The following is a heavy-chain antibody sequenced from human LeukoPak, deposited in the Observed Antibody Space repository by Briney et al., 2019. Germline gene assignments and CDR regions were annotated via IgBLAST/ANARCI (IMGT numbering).Heavy chain of an antibody. D-gene: IGHD3-9*01. V-gene: IGHV1-18*01. J-gene: IGHJ4*02. Sequence: GASVKVSCKASGYTFTSYDISWVRQAPGQGLEWMGWISAYNGNTNYAQKFQGRVTMTRNTSISTAYMELSSLRSEDTAVYYCALDYDILTGTDYWGQGTLVTVSS. CDR2: ISAYNGNT. CDR1: GYTFTSYD. CDR3: ALDYDILTGTDY.